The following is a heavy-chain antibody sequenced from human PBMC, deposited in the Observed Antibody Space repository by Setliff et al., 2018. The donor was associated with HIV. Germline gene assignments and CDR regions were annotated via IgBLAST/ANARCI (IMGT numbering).Heavy chain of an antibody. Sequence: GGSLRLSCTASGFSFSTHDMSWVRQAPGKGLEWISYITSDSSVKYYADSVKGRFTISRDNAGRSLYLQMNSLKVEDTAVYYCTAGHYGPNPWGQGTPVTVSS. CDR1: GFSFSTHD. D-gene: IGHD3-10*01. CDR3: TAGHYGPNP. V-gene: IGHV3-48*03. CDR2: ITSDSSVK. J-gene: IGHJ5*01.